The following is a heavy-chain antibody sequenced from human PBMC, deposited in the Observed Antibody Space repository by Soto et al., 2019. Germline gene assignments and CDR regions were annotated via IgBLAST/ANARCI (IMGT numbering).Heavy chain of an antibody. V-gene: IGHV3-48*03. CDR2: ISSSGSTI. CDR1: GFTFSSYE. Sequence: EVQLVESGGGLVQPGGSLRLSCAASGFTFSSYEMNWVRQAPGKGLEWVSYISSSGSTIYYADSVKGRFTISRDNAKNSVYRQMNSLRAEDTAVYYCGRGATVTRGGVVFDYWGQGTLVTVSS. D-gene: IGHD4-17*01. CDR3: GRGATVTRGGVVFDY. J-gene: IGHJ4*02.